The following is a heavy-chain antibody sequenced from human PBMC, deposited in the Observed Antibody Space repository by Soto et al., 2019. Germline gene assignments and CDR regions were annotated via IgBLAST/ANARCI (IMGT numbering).Heavy chain of an antibody. J-gene: IGHJ6*02. CDR3: ARIVVVVADYYYYGMDV. CDR2: IYYSGST. Sequence: SETLSLTCTVSGGSISSSSYYWGWIRQPPGKGLEWIGSIYYSGSTYYNPSLKSRVTISVDTSKNQFSLKLSSVTAADTAVYYCARIVVVVADYYYYGMDVWGQGTTVTVSS. V-gene: IGHV4-39*01. CDR1: GGSISSSSYY. D-gene: IGHD2-15*01.